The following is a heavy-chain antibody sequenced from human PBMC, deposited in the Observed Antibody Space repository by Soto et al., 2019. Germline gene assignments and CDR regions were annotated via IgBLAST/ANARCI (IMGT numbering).Heavy chain of an antibody. Sequence: EVQLLDSGGGLVQPGGSLRLSCAASGFTFSSYAMNWVRQAPGKGLEWVSVISGSGGSTYYADSVKGRFTISRDNSKNTLYLQMNRLRAEDTAVYCCARRGPGTYFDYWGQGTLVTVSS. CDR1: GFTFSSYA. J-gene: IGHJ4*02. V-gene: IGHV3-23*01. CDR3: ARRGPGTYFDY. CDR2: ISGSGGST. D-gene: IGHD6-13*01.